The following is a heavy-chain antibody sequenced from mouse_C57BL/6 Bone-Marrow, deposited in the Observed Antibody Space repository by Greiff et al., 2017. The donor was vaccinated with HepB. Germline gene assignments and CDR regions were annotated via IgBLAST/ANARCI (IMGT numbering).Heavy chain of an antibody. Sequence: EVKVVESEGGLVQPGSSMKLSCTASGFTFSDYYMAWVRQVPEKGLEWVANINYDGSSTYYLDSLKSRFIISRDNAKNILYLQMSSLKSEDTATYYCARERYYGRGYYFDYWGQGTTLTVSS. D-gene: IGHD1-1*01. CDR3: ARERYYGRGYYFDY. CDR1: GFTFSDYY. J-gene: IGHJ2*01. V-gene: IGHV5-16*01. CDR2: INYDGSST.